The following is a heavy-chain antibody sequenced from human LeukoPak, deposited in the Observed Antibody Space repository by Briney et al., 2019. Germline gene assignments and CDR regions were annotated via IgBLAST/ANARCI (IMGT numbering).Heavy chain of an antibody. Sequence: ASVKVSCKAPGYTFTNYGISWVRQAPGQGPEWMGWISAYNGNTNYAQKLLGRITMTTDTSTSTAYMELSSLRSEDTAVYYCASGSYSTYYYGMDVWGQGTTVTVSS. CDR2: ISAYNGNT. J-gene: IGHJ6*02. CDR3: ASGSYSTYYYGMDV. D-gene: IGHD1-26*01. V-gene: IGHV1-18*01. CDR1: GYTFTNYG.